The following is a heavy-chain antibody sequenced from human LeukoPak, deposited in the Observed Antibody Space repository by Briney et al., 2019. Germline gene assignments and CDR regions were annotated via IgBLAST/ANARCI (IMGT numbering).Heavy chain of an antibody. CDR2: ISTYYGNT. Sequence: GASVKVSCKASGYTFTSYGFSWVRQAPGRGLEWMGWISTYYGNTNYAQKLQDRVTMTTDTSTSTAYMELTSLRSDDTAVYYCARVYSTNYYGSGDRPFLFDYWGQGTVVTVSS. CDR3: ARVYSTNYYGSGDRPFLFDY. J-gene: IGHJ4*02. V-gene: IGHV1-18*01. D-gene: IGHD3-10*01. CDR1: GYTFTSYG.